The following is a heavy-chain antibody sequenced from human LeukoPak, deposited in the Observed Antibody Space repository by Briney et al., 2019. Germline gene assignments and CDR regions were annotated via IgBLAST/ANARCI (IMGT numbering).Heavy chain of an antibody. CDR1: GGSISSGEYY. V-gene: IGHV4-30-4*01. CDR2: IYYSRST. CDR3: ARKFWFGESLDY. Sequence: PSETLSLTCTVSGGSISSGEYYWSWIRQPPGKGLEWIGYIYYSRSTYYNPSLKSRVTISVDTSKNQFSLKLSSVTAADTAVYYCARKFWFGESLDYWGQGALVTVSS. J-gene: IGHJ4*02. D-gene: IGHD3-10*01.